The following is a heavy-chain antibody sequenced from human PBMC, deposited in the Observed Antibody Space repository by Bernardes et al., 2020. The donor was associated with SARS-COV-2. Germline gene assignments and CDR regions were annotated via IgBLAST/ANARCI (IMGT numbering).Heavy chain of an antibody. D-gene: IGHD2-15*01. Sequence: TLSLTCSVSRGSVSFGSNYWTWIRQPPGKGLEWIGYIYYPGSINYNPSLKSRVTISVDTSKNQFSLKLTSVTAADTAVYYCVRGTGFCSGGSCGWIDPWGQGTLVSVSS. CDR2: IYYPGSI. V-gene: IGHV4-61*01. J-gene: IGHJ5*02. CDR3: VRGTGFCSGGSCGWIDP. CDR1: RGSVSFGSNY.